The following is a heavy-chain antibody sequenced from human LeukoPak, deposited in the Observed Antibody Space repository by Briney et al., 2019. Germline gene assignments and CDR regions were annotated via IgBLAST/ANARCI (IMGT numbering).Heavy chain of an antibody. J-gene: IGHJ1*01. V-gene: IGHV3-48*04. Sequence: GGSLRLSCVASGFNFNTYSMNWVRQAPGKGLEWISYIISSSSTIYYADSVKGRFTISRDNAKNSLYLQMNSLRAEDTAVYYCARYIAADSAEYFQHWGQGTLVTVSS. D-gene: IGHD6-13*01. CDR3: ARYIAADSAEYFQH. CDR1: GFNFNTYS. CDR2: IISSSSTI.